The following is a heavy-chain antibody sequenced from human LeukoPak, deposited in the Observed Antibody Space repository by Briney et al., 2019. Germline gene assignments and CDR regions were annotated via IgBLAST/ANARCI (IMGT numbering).Heavy chain of an antibody. Sequence: PSETLSLTCTVSGGSISSYYWSWIRQPPGKGLEWIGYIYYSGRTNYHPPLKSRVPISVEPSKNQFSLKLSSVTAADTAVYYCARGYSSSWYRMVWLDPWGQGTLVTVSS. CDR3: ARGYSSSWYRMVWLDP. CDR1: GGSISSYY. CDR2: IYYSGRT. J-gene: IGHJ5*02. V-gene: IGHV4-59*01. D-gene: IGHD6-13*01.